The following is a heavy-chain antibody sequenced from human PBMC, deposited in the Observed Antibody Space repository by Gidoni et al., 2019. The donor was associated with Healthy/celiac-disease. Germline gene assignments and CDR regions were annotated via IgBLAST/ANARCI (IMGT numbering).Heavy chain of an antibody. V-gene: IGHV2-5*02. D-gene: IGHD3-9*01. CDR2: IYSDDDK. CDR3: AHSMDWLGY. CDR1: GFSLSTSGVG. Sequence: HIPLKASGPTLLKPTQTLTLTCTFSGFSLSTSGVGVGCIRQPPGKALECLALIYSDDDKRYSPSLKSRLTITKDIHKNQVVLTMTNMYPGDTATYYCAHSMDWLGYWGQGTLVTVSS. J-gene: IGHJ4*02.